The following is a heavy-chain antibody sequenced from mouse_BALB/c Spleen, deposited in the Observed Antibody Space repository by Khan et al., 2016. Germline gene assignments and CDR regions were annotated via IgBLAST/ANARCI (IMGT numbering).Heavy chain of an antibody. V-gene: IGHV3-2*02. D-gene: IGHD1-3*01. CDR3: AKGRLKAWFAY. Sequence: EVQLQESGPGLVKPSQSLSLTCTVTGYSITSDYAWNWIRQFPGNKLEWMGYISYSGYSSYNPSLKSRISITRDTSKNQCFLQLNSVTPDDTSTSYCAKGRLKAWFAYEDQGPLVTVSA. CDR2: ISYSGYS. CDR1: GYSITSDYA. J-gene: IGHJ3*01.